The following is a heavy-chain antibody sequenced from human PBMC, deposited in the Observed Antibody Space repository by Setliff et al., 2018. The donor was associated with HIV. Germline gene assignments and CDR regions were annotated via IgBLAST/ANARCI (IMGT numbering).Heavy chain of an antibody. CDR2: IHYNEKT. Sequence: PSETLSLTCTVSGGSASNSRYYWAWIRQPPGKGLEYIGSIHYNEKTYYNPSLKSRVTISIDTSKNQFSLKLSSVTAADTAVYYCARVGWDYYDSSGVGEFDYWGQGTLVTVSS. CDR1: GGSASNSRYY. J-gene: IGHJ4*02. D-gene: IGHD3-22*01. V-gene: IGHV4-39*01. CDR3: ARVGWDYYDSSGVGEFDY.